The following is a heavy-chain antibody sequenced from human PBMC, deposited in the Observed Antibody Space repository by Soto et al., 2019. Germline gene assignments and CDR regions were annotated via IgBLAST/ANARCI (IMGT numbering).Heavy chain of an antibody. V-gene: IGHV3-48*01. D-gene: IGHD1-20*01. J-gene: IGHJ4*02. CDR3: ARDAGYKYDPQYYFDY. Sequence: GGSLRLSCAASGFTFSSYSMNWVRQAPGKGLEWVSYIGSGSDPIYYADSVKGRFTISRDSAKNSLYLQMNSLRAEDTAVYYCARDAGYKYDPQYYFDYWGQGTLVTVSS. CDR1: GFTFSSYS. CDR2: IGSGSDPI.